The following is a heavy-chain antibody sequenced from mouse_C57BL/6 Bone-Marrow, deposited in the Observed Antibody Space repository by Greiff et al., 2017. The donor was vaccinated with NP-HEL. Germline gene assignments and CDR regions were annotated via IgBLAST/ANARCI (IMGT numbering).Heavy chain of an antibody. V-gene: IGHV6-6*01. D-gene: IGHD1-1*01. Sequence: EVKVVESGGGLVQPGGSMKLSCAASGFTFSDAWMDWVRQSPEKGLEWVAEIRNKANNHATYYAESVKGRFTISRDDSKSSVYLQMNSLRAEDTGIYYCTRGYGSSDWYFDVWGTGTTVTVSS. CDR2: IRNKANNHAT. CDR1: GFTFSDAW. J-gene: IGHJ1*03. CDR3: TRGYGSSDWYFDV.